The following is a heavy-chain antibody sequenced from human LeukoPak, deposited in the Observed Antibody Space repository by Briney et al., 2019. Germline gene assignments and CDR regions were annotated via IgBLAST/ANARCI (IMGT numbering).Heavy chain of an antibody. V-gene: IGHV4-4*07. CDR1: GGSISSYY. Sequence: PSETLSLTCTVSGGSISSYYWSWIRQPAGKGLEWIGRIYTSGSTNYNPSLESRVTMSVDTSKNQFSLKLSSVTAADTAVYYCAGCRDGYNWESYYYYYMDVWGKGTTVTVSS. CDR3: AGCRDGYNWESYYYYYMDV. J-gene: IGHJ6*03. D-gene: IGHD5-24*01. CDR2: IYTSGST.